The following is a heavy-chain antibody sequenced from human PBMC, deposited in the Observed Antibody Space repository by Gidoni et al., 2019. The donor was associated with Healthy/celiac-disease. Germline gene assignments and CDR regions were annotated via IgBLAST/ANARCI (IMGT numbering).Heavy chain of an antibody. J-gene: IGHJ4*02. CDR3: AKECGFGDNRGYFDY. V-gene: IGHV3-23*01. CDR2: ISGSGGST. Sequence: GKGLEWVSAISGSGGSTYYADSVKGRFTISRDNSKNTLYLQMNSLRAEDTAVYYCAKECGFGDNRGYFDYWGQGTLVTVSS. D-gene: IGHD3-10*01.